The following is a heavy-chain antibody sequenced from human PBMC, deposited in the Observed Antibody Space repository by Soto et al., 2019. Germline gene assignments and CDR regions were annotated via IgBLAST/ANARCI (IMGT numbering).Heavy chain of an antibody. D-gene: IGHD4-17*01. CDR2: IYNSGST. J-gene: IGHJ4*02. Sequence: QLQLQESGSGLVKPSQTLSLTCAVSGGSISSGGYSWSWIRQPPGKGLEWIGYIYNSGSTYYHPSLTRRVSISVDRSKNQFSLKLSSVTAADTAVYYCARGVTTVTTIDYWGQGTLVTVSS. CDR3: ARGVTTVTTIDY. CDR1: GGSISSGGYS. V-gene: IGHV4-30-2*01.